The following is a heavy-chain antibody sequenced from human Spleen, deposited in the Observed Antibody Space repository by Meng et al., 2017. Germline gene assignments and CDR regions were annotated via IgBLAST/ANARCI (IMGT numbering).Heavy chain of an antibody. J-gene: IGHJ4*02. D-gene: IGHD4-11*01. CDR2: INHSGST. V-gene: IGHV4-34*01. Sequence: QQWGAGLFNAAGTLSLTCVVSGGSFSDYYWSWLRQPPGKGLEWIGEINHSGSTNYNPSLESRATISVDTSQNNLSLKLSSVTAADSAVYYCARGPTTMAHDFDYWGQGTLVTVSS. CDR1: GGSFSDYY. CDR3: ARGPTTMAHDFDY.